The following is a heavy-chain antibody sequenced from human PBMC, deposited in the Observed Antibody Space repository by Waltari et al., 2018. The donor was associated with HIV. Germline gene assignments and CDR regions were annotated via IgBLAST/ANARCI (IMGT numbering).Heavy chain of an antibody. V-gene: IGHV1-8*01. CDR1: GYSFTSYD. CDR3: ARGGSTHTHFAY. D-gene: IGHD1-26*01. J-gene: IGHJ4*02. Sequence: QVQLVQSGAEVKKPGASVKVSCKASGYSFTSYDINWVRQVTGQGLEWMGWMTPSSGNTGSAQKFQGRVTMSRNTSVSTVYMELSTLTSDDTAIYFCARGGSTHTHFAYWGQGTLVTVSS. CDR2: MTPSSGNT.